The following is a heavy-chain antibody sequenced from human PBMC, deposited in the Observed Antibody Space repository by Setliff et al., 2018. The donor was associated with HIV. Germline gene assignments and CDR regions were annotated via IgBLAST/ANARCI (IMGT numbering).Heavy chain of an antibody. J-gene: IGHJ6*03. Sequence: PSETLSLTCAVYGGSFGDYSWSWIRQPPGKGLEWIGEINHSGGTEYNPSLQSRVTMSMDTSNNQFSLTLSSVTAADTAVYYCARGKDDHNFSPMSLRKTYYYYMDVWGKGTTVTVSS. V-gene: IGHV4-34*01. CDR1: GGSFGDYS. CDR2: INHSGGT. D-gene: IGHD2-15*01. CDR3: ARGKDDHNFSPMSLRKTYYYYMDV.